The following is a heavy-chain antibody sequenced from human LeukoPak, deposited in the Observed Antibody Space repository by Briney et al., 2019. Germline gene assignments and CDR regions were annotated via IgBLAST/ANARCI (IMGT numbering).Heavy chain of an antibody. V-gene: IGHV4-30-4*08. Sequence: SETLSLTCTVSGGSISSGGYYWSWIRQHPGKGLEWIGYIYYSGSTYYNPSLKSRVTISVDTSKNQFSLKLSSVTAADTAVYYCARALIVDYYDIAFDYWGQGTLVTVSS. CDR1: GGSISSGGYY. CDR2: IYYSGST. J-gene: IGHJ4*02. D-gene: IGHD3-22*01. CDR3: ARALIVDYYDIAFDY.